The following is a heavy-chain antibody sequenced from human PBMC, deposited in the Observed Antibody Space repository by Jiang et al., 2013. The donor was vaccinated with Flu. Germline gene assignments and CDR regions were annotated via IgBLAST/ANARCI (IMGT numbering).Heavy chain of an antibody. CDR2: IYPGDSDT. CDR3: ARSRGTVRTTYHYSEKTFDAFDI. V-gene: IGHV5-51*01. J-gene: IGHJ3*02. D-gene: IGHD4-17*01. Sequence: GAEVKKPGESLKISCKGSGYSFTSYWIGWVRQMSGKGLEWMGIIYPGDSDTRYSPSFQGQVTISADKSISTAYLQWSSLKASDTAMYYCARSRGTVRTTYHYSEKTFDAFDIWGQGTMVTVSS. CDR1: GYSFTSYW.